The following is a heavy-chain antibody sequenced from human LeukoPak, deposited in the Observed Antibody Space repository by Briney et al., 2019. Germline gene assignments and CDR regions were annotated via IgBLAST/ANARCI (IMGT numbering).Heavy chain of an antibody. CDR1: GFTFSSYA. CDR2: ISYDGSNK. Sequence: GGSLRLSCAASGFTFSSYAKHWVRQAPGKGLEWVAVISYDGSNKYYADSVKGRFTISRDNSKNTLYLQMNSLRAEDTAVYYCAKDLLVVVTASGFDYWGQGTLVTVSS. D-gene: IGHD2-21*02. V-gene: IGHV3-30*04. CDR3: AKDLLVVVTASGFDY. J-gene: IGHJ4*02.